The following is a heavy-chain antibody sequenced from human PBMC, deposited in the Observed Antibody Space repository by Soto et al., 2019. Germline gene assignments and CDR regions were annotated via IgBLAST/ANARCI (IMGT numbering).Heavy chain of an antibody. D-gene: IGHD2-15*01. CDR1: GFTYSDHY. CDR3: TRRPLGGGMDF. CDR2: IRNKANSYST. J-gene: IGHJ6*02. V-gene: IGHV3-72*01. Sequence: EVQLVESGGDLVQPGGSLRLSCAASGFTYSDHYMDWARQAPGKGLEWVGRIRNKANSYSTEYAASVKGRFTISRDDSKDSLYLQMNSLKSEDTAVYHCTRRPLGGGMDFSGQGTTVTVSS.